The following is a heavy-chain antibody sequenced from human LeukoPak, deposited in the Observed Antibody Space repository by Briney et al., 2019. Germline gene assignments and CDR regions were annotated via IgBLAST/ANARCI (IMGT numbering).Heavy chain of an antibody. D-gene: IGHD6-13*01. CDR3: TTANPATMAGGSSWYAFDI. V-gene: IGHV3-15*01. Sequence: GGPLRLSCAASGVTFSNAWMSWVRQAPGKGLEWVGRIKSKTDGGTTDYAAPVKGRFTISRDDSKNTLYLQMNSLKTEDTAVYYCTTANPATMAGGSSWYAFDIWGQGTMVTVSS. CDR2: IKSKTDGGTT. J-gene: IGHJ3*02. CDR1: GVTFSNAW.